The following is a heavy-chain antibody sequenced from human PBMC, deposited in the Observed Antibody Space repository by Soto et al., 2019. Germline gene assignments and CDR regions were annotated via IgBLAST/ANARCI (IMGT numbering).Heavy chain of an antibody. CDR3: ARDRLGQGIAAALGY. D-gene: IGHD6-13*01. J-gene: IGHJ4*02. CDR2: INPSGGST. CDR1: GYTFTSYY. Sequence: QVQLVQSGAEVKKPGASVKVSCKASGYTFTSYYMNWVRQAPGQGLEWMGIINPSGGSTSYAQKFQGRVTMTRDTSTSTVYMELSSLRSEDTAVYYCARDRLGQGIAAALGYCGQGTLVTFSS. V-gene: IGHV1-46*01.